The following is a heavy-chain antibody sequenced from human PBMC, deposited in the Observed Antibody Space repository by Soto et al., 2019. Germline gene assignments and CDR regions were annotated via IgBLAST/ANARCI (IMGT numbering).Heavy chain of an antibody. CDR2: IKTKTDGGTT. J-gene: IGHJ6*03. CDR3: TTDRVLGFGDLSVYYYYVDV. V-gene: IGHV3-15*01. D-gene: IGHD3-10*01. CDR1: GFTCSNAW. Sequence: EVQLVDSGGDLIKPGGSLRLSCAASGFTCSNAWMRWVRQAPGKGLEWVGRIKTKTDGGTTDYAAPVKGRFTISRDDSKSTLYLQMNSLQTEDTAVYYWTTDRVLGFGDLSVYYYYVDVWGKGTTVTGSS.